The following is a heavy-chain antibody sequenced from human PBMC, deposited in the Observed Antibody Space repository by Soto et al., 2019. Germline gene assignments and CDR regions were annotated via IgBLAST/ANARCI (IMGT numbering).Heavy chain of an antibody. J-gene: IGHJ4*02. V-gene: IGHV1-46*01. D-gene: IGHD3-22*01. Sequence: ASVKASCKASGYTFTSYYMHWVRQAPGQGLEWMGIINPSGGSTSYAQKFQGRVTMTRDTSTSTVYMELSSLRSEDTAVYYCVSVPYYYDSSGYYLFDYWGQGTLVTVSS. CDR3: VSVPYYYDSSGYYLFDY. CDR2: INPSGGST. CDR1: GYTFTSYY.